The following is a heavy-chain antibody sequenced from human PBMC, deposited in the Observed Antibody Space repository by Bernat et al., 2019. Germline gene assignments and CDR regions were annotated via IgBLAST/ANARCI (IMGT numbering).Heavy chain of an antibody. CDR2: IIPIFGTA. J-gene: IGHJ4*02. CDR3: ARGGLPYYYGSGSYYKGTFDY. CDR1: GGTFSSYA. V-gene: IGHV1-69*01. D-gene: IGHD3-10*01. Sequence: QVQLVQSGAEVKKPGSSVKVSCKASGGTFSSYAISWVRQAPGQGLEWMGGIIPIFGTANYAQKFQGRVTITADESTSTAYMELSSPRSEDTAVYYCARGGLPYYYGSGSYYKGTFDYWGQGTLVTVSS.